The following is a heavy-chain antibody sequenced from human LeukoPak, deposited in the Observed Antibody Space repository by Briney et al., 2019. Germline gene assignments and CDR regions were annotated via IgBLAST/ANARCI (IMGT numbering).Heavy chain of an antibody. Sequence: GGSLRLSCTASGFTFGDYAMSWVRQAPGKGLKWVGFIRSKAYGGTTEYAASVKGRFTISRDDSKSIAYLQMNSLKTEGTAVYDCTTERWLWFGDSRWFDPWGQGTLVTVSS. J-gene: IGHJ5*02. V-gene: IGHV3-49*04. D-gene: IGHD3-10*01. CDR1: GFTFGDYA. CDR3: TTERWLWFGDSRWFDP. CDR2: IRSKAYGGTT.